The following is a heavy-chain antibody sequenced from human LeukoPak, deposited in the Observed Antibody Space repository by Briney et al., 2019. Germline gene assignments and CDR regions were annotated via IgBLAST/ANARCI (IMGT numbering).Heavy chain of an antibody. V-gene: IGHV3-21*01. CDR3: ARESYSSSFFGY. CDR1: RFTFSSYS. CDR2: ISSSSSYI. J-gene: IGHJ4*02. Sequence: GGSLRLSCAASRFTFSSYSMNWVRQAPGKGLEWVSSISSSSSYIYYADSVKGRFTISRDNAKNSLYLQMNSLRAEDTAVYYCARESYSSSFFGYWGQGTLVTVSS. D-gene: IGHD6-6*01.